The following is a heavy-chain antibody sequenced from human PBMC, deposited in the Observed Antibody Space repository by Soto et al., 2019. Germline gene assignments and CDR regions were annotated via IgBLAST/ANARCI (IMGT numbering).Heavy chain of an antibody. J-gene: IGHJ3*02. Sequence: QVPLVESGGGVVQPGRSLRLSCAASGLTFSSYGMHWVRQAPGKGLEWVAVISYDGSNKYYADSVKGRFTISRDNSKNTLYLQMNSLRAEDTAVYYCAKDLTGDWDAFDIWGQGTMVTVSS. CDR3: AKDLTGDWDAFDI. V-gene: IGHV3-30*18. D-gene: IGHD7-27*01. CDR1: GLTFSSYG. CDR2: ISYDGSNK.